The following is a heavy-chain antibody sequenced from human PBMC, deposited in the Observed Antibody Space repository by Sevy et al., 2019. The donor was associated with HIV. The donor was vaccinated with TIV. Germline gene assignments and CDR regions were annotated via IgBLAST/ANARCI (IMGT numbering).Heavy chain of an antibody. D-gene: IGHD2-8*02. CDR1: GFPFGSYA. CDR3: ANRRVQSGLSGGGANYGMDV. Sequence: GGSLRLSCAASGFPFGSYAMSWVRQAPGRGLEWVSTLIGAGRSTYYADSVTGRFIISRDNSRNTLYLQMNSLRSEDTAIYYCANRRVQSGLSGGGANYGMDVCGRGTTVTVSS. V-gene: IGHV3-23*01. J-gene: IGHJ6*02. CDR2: LIGAGRST.